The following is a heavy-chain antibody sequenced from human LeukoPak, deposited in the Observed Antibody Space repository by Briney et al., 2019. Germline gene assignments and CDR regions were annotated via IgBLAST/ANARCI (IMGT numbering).Heavy chain of an antibody. V-gene: IGHV3-23*01. CDR3: AKGMSGSCYSGSDY. Sequence: GGSLRLSCAASGFTLSTYAMSWVRQAPGKGLEWVSSICGTDGGTYYADSMKGRFTISRDISKNALYLQMNSLRAEDTAVYYCAKGMSGSCYSGSDYWGQGTLVTVSS. D-gene: IGHD3-22*01. CDR2: ICGTDGGT. J-gene: IGHJ4*02. CDR1: GFTLSTYA.